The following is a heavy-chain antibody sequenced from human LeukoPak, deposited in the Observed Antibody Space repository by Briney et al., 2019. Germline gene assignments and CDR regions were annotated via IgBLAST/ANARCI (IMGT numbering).Heavy chain of an antibody. V-gene: IGHV3-53*01. CDR3: ARESVGYCSTSICPNWFDP. CDR2: LYSGGST. D-gene: IGHD2-2*01. J-gene: IGHJ5*02. CDR1: GFTVSTNY. Sequence: GGSLRLSCAASGFTVSTNYMSWVRQAPEKGREWVSVLYSGGSTYYADSVKGRFTISRANSTNTMYLHMNSLSPEDTAVYYCARESVGYCSTSICPNWFDPWGQGTLVTVSS.